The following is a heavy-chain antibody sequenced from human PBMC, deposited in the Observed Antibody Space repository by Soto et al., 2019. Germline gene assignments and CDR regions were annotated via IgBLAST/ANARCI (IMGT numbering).Heavy chain of an antibody. J-gene: IGHJ5*02. CDR3: ARLVAARQNENWFDP. Sequence: SETLSLTCAVSGGSISSSNWWTWVRQPPGKGLEWIGEVHHSGGTNYNPSLRGRVTTSVDKSNNQLSLRLNSVTAADTAVYYCARLVAARQNENWFDPWGQGTLVTV. CDR1: GGSISSSNW. CDR2: VHHSGGT. V-gene: IGHV4-4*02. D-gene: IGHD6-6*01.